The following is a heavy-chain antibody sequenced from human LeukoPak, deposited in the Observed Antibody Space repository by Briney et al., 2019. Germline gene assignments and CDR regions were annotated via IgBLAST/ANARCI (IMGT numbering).Heavy chain of an antibody. J-gene: IGHJ4*02. CDR1: GGTFSSYA. Sequence: SVKVSCKASGGTFSSYAISWVRQAPGPGLEWMGRIIPILGIANYAQKFQGRVTITADKSTSTAYMELSRLRSDDTAMYYCARGGFCGSTTCYPFDYWGQGTLVTVSS. D-gene: IGHD2-2*01. V-gene: IGHV1-69*04. CDR2: IIPILGIA. CDR3: ARGGFCGSTTCYPFDY.